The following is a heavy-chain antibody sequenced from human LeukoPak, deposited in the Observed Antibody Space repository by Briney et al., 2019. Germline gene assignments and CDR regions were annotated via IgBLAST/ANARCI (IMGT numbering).Heavy chain of an antibody. J-gene: IGHJ4*02. V-gene: IGHV3-48*01. CDR3: VRDVAF. Sequence: GGSLRLSCAASGFTFSSYSMNWVRQAPGKGLEWVSYISSSSSTIYYADSVKGRFSISRDNSQDTVYLQLSSLTTEDTARYYCVRDVAFWGQGTLIIVSS. CDR1: GFTFSSYS. CDR2: ISSSSSTI.